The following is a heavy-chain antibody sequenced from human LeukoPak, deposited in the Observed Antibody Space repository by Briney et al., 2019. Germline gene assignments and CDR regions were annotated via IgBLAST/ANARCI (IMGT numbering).Heavy chain of an antibody. CDR3: VRDAGGGNSWFDT. CDR2: ISPTSSYM. J-gene: IGHJ5*02. Sequence: GGSLRLSCAASGFTSTDFYMNWVRQAPGKGLEWVSWISPTSSYMYYADSVKGRFTISRDNAKNSLYLQMNSLRAEDTALYYCVRDAGGGNSWFDTWGQGTLVTVSS. CDR1: GFTSTDFY. D-gene: IGHD4-23*01. V-gene: IGHV3-21*04.